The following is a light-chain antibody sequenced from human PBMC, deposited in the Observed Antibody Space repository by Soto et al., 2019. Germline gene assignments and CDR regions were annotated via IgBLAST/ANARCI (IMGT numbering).Light chain of an antibody. V-gene: IGKV2-24*01. CDR2: KIF. J-gene: IGKJ1*01. Sequence: DIVMTQTPLSSPVTLGQPASISCRSSQSLIHSDGHTYLSWLQQRPGQPPRLLIYKIFNRFSGVPDRFSGSGAGTQFTLRISRVEAEDVGVYYCMQTTQFPGTFGQGTKVEI. CDR1: QSLIHSDGHTY. CDR3: MQTTQFPGT.